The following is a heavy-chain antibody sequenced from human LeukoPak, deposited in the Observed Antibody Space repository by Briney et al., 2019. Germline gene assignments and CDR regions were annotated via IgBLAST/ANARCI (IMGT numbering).Heavy chain of an antibody. V-gene: IGHV4-34*01. J-gene: IGHJ4*02. CDR3: ARVLLIGDYFDY. D-gene: IGHD3-22*01. Sequence: SETLSLTCAVYGGSFGGYYWSWIRQPPGKGLEWIGEINHSGSTNYNPSLKSRVTISVDTSKNQFSLKLSSVTAADTAVYYCARVLLIGDYFDYWGQGTLVTVSS. CDR2: INHSGST. CDR1: GGSFGGYY.